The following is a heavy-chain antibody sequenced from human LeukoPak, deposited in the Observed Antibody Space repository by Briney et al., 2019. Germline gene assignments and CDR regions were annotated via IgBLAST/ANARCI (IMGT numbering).Heavy chain of an antibody. Sequence: ASVKVSCKASGGTFSSYAISWVRQAPGQGLEWMGGIIPIFGTANYAQKFQGRVTITADESTSTAYMELSSLRSEDTAVYYCARDSGGSYPDDAFDIWGQGTMVTVSS. CDR1: GGTFSSYA. J-gene: IGHJ3*02. V-gene: IGHV1-69*13. CDR2: IIPIFGTA. CDR3: ARDSGGSYPDDAFDI. D-gene: IGHD1-26*01.